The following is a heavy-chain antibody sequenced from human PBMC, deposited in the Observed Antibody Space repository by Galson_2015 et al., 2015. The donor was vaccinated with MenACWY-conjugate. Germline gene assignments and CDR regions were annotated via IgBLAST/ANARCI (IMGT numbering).Heavy chain of an antibody. V-gene: IGHV1-18*01. D-gene: IGHD2-15*01. CDR3: AKDIRLYDSFDS. J-gene: IGHJ4*02. CDR2: IRVSNGDT. CDR1: GYSFISDG. Sequence: SAKVSCNASGYSFISDGITWGRQAPGQGLEWMGRIRVSNGDTKFAQSFQDRVSMIADTSTDTSYMKLRNLSSDDTALYYCAKDIRLYDSFDSWGQGTLVTVSS.